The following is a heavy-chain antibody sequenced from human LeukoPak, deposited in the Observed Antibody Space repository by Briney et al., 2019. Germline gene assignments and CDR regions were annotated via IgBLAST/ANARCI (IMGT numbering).Heavy chain of an antibody. J-gene: IGHJ4*02. CDR3: ARRLAVAGGYFDY. V-gene: IGHV4-59*08. CDR2: IYNSGST. CDR1: GGSIGSYY. D-gene: IGHD6-19*01. Sequence: SETLSLTCTVSGGSIGSYYWSWIRQPPGKGLEWIGYIYNSGSTNYNPSLKSRVTISVDTSKNQFSLKLSSVTAADTAVYYCARRLAVAGGYFDYWGQGSLVTVSS.